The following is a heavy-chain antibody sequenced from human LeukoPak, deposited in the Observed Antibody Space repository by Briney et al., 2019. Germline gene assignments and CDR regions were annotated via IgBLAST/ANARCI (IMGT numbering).Heavy chain of an antibody. Sequence: ASVKVSCKASGHTFTNYGITWVRQAPGQGLEWMGCIIAYNANTNYAQTLQGRFTMTTDTSTTTAYMELRSRKSADKAVYYCERTRRTTEALGACYFDYWGQGTLVTVSS. V-gene: IGHV1-18*01. CDR2: IIAYNANT. CDR3: ERTRRTTEALGACYFDY. D-gene: IGHD4-17*01. CDR1: GHTFTNYG. J-gene: IGHJ4*02.